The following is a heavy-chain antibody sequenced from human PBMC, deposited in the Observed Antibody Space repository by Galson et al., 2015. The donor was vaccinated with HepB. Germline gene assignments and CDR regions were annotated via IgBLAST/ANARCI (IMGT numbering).Heavy chain of an antibody. Sequence: SVKVSCKASGYTFTSYGISWVRQAPGQGLEWMGWISAYNGNTNYAQKLQGRVTMTTDTSTSTAYMELRSLRSDDTAVYYCARVHCSSTSCGYFDYWGQGTLVTVSS. J-gene: IGHJ4*02. V-gene: IGHV1-18*01. CDR1: GYTFTSYG. CDR3: ARVHCSSTSCGYFDY. CDR2: ISAYNGNT. D-gene: IGHD2-2*01.